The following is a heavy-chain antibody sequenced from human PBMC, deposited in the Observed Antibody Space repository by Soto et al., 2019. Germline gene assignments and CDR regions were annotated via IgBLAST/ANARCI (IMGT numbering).Heavy chain of an antibody. D-gene: IGHD3-16*02. J-gene: IGHJ5*02. CDR3: ARDPYDYVWGSYRSFNWFDP. CDR2: ISAYNGNT. CDR1: GYTFTSYG. V-gene: IGHV1-18*01. Sequence: QVQLVQSGAEVKKPGASVKVSCKASGYTFTSYGISWVLQAPGQGLEWMGWISAYNGNTNYAQKLQGRVTMTTDTSTSTAYMELRSLRSDDTAVYYCARDPYDYVWGSYRSFNWFDPWGQGTLVTVSS.